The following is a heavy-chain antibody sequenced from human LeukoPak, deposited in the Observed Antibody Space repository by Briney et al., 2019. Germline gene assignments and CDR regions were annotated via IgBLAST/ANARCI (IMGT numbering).Heavy chain of an antibody. Sequence: GASVKVSCKASGGTFSSYAISWVRQAPGQGLEWMGGIIPIFGTANYAQKFQGRVTITADESTSTAYMELSSLRSEDTAVYYCARVHSSGYYYYYGMDVWGQGTTVTVSS. CDR3: ARVHSSGYYYYYGMDV. CDR1: GGTFSSYA. D-gene: IGHD3-22*01. CDR2: IIPIFGTA. J-gene: IGHJ6*02. V-gene: IGHV1-69*01.